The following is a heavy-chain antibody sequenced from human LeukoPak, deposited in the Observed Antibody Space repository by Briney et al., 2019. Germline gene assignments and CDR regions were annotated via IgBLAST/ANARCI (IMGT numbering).Heavy chain of an antibody. J-gene: IGHJ6*03. CDR3: ARGEAAGIYYYYMDV. D-gene: IGHD6-13*01. CDR1: GGTFSSYA. V-gene: IGHV1-69*13. CDR2: IIPIFGTA. Sequence: SEKVSCKASGGTFSSYAISWVRQAPGQGLEWMGGIIPIFGTANYAQKFQGRVTITADESTSTAYMELSSLRSEGTAVYYCARGEAAGIYYYYMDVWGKGTTVTVSS.